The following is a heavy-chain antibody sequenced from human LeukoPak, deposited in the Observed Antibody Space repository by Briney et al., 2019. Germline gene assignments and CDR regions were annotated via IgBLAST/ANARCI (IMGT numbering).Heavy chain of an antibody. V-gene: IGHV1-46*01. CDR3: ATPYYDILTGYYGSEYFQH. D-gene: IGHD3-9*01. CDR1: GYIFTTYY. Sequence: ASVKVSCKASGYIFTTYYMHWVRQAPGQGLEWMGIINPSGGSTSYAQKFQGRVTMTRDTSTSTVYMELSSLRSEDTAVYYCATPYYDILTGYYGSEYFQHWGQGTLVTVSS. CDR2: INPSGGST. J-gene: IGHJ1*01.